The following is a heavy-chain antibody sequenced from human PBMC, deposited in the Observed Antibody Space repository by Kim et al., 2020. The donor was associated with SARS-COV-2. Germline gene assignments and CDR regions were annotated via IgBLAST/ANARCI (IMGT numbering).Heavy chain of an antibody. V-gene: IGHV3-48*02. J-gene: IGHJ4*02. CDR1: GFTFSSYS. Sequence: GGSLRLSCAASGFTFSSYSMNWVRQAPGKGLEWVSYISSSSTIYYADSVKGRFTISRDNAKNSLYLQMNSLRDEDTAVYYCARDSVGWYGGFDYWGQGTLVTVSS. D-gene: IGHD6-19*01. CDR2: ISSSSTI. CDR3: ARDSVGWYGGFDY.